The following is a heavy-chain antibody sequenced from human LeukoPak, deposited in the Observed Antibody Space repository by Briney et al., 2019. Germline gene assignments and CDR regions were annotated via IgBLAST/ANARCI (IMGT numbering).Heavy chain of an antibody. V-gene: IGHV1-69*13. D-gene: IGHD3-10*01. CDR1: GGTFSSYA. J-gene: IGHJ5*02. CDR3: ARSVGMVRVNWFDP. CDR2: IIPIFGTA. Sequence: SVKVSRKASGGTFSSYAISWVRQAPGQGLEWMGGIIPIFGTANYAQKFQGRVTITADESTSTAYMELSSLRSEDTAVYYCARSVGMVRVNWFDPWGQGTLVTVSS.